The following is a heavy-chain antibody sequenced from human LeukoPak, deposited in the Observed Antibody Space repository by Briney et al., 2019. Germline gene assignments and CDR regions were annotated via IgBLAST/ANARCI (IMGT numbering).Heavy chain of an antibody. D-gene: IGHD6-13*01. CDR2: IYPGDSDT. Sequence: GESLKISCKASGYIFATYWIGWVRQMPRKGLEWKGIIYPGDSDTRYSPSFQGQVTISAEKSISTAYLQWSSLKASDTAMYYCARHIAAAGTGESYYYYYMDVWGKGTTVTVSS. CDR3: ARHIAAAGTGESYYYYYMDV. CDR1: GYIFATYW. V-gene: IGHV5-51*01. J-gene: IGHJ6*03.